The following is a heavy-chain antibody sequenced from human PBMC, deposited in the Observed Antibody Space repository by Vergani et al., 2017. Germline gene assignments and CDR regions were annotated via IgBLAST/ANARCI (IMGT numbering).Heavy chain of an antibody. V-gene: IGHV3-33*01. CDR2: TWYDGNNK. CDR3: ARDLRLLYNRFDP. J-gene: IGHJ5*02. D-gene: IGHD1-14*01. Sequence: QVQLVESGGGVVQPGRSLRPSCAASEFTFNQYGMHWVRQAPGKGLEWVAVTWYDGNNKQYADSVKGRFTISRDNSKSTMYLQMNSLRDEDTGVYYCARDLRLLYNRFDPWGQGTLVTVSS. CDR1: EFTFNQYG.